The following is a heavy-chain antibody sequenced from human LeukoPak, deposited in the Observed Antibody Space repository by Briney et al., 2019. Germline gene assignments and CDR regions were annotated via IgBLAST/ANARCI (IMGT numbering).Heavy chain of an antibody. CDR3: ARVIWAARYFDF. D-gene: IGHD6-6*01. Sequence: SETLSLTCTVSGGSISSSNYYWGWIRQPPGKGLEWIGSIYYSGSTYYNPSLKSRVTISMDTSKNEFSLRLRSATAADTAVYYCARVIWAARYFDFWGQGTLVTVSS. V-gene: IGHV4-39*07. CDR1: GGSISSSNYY. J-gene: IGHJ4*02. CDR2: IYYSGST.